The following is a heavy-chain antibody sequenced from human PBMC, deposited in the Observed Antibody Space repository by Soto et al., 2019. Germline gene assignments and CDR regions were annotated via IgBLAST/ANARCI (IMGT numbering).Heavy chain of an antibody. CDR3: AKRTVGWYFDL. V-gene: IGHV3-23*01. Sequence: EVQLLESGGGLVQPGGSLRLSCAASGFTFSSYAMNWVRQAPGKGLEWVSVISGSGGSTYYADAMKDRLTISRDKSKNSLYLQMNSLRAEDTAVYYCAKRTVGWYFDLWGRCTLVTVSS. CDR2: ISGSGGST. J-gene: IGHJ2*01. D-gene: IGHD4-17*01. CDR1: GFTFSSYA.